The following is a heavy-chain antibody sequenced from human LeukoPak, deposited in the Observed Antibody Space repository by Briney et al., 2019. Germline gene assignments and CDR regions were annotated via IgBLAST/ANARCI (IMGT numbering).Heavy chain of an antibody. V-gene: IGHV1-2*02. CDR3: AERDIAGAHCLVY. Sequence: VASVKVSCKSSIHTLTLHYAHWVPRAPGQGLKWMGWINPNSGGTNYAQKFQGRVTMTRDTSISTAYLELSRLRSDDTTVYYSAERDIAGAHCLVYWGQGTLVTVSS. CDR1: IHTLTLHY. CDR2: INPNSGGT. D-gene: IGHD6-19*01. J-gene: IGHJ4*02.